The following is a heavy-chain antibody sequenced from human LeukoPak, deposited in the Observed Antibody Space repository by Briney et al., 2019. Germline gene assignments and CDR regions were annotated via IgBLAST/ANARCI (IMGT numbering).Heavy chain of an antibody. V-gene: IGHV1-46*01. J-gene: IGHJ4*02. CDR2: INPSGGST. CDR3: ARLIAVAGSDY. CDR1: GYTFTSCY. Sequence: ASVKVSCKASGYTFTSCYMHWVRQAPGQGLEWMGIINPSGGSTSYAQKFQGRVTMTRDTSTSTVYMELSSLRSEDTAVYYCARLIAVAGSDYWGQGTLVTVSS. D-gene: IGHD6-19*01.